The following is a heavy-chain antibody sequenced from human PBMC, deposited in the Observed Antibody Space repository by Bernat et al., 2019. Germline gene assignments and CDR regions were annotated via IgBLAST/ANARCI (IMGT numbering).Heavy chain of an antibody. CDR3: ARDATWFEQNYFDY. CDR2: IWYDGSNK. Sequence: QVQLVESGGVVVQPGRSLRLSCAASGFTFSSYGMHWVRQAPGKGLEWVAVIWYDGSNKYYADSVKGRFTISRDNSKNTLYLQMNSLRAEDTAVYYCARDATWFEQNYFDYWGQGTLVTVSS. J-gene: IGHJ4*02. CDR1: GFTFSSYG. D-gene: IGHD3-10*01. V-gene: IGHV3-33*01.